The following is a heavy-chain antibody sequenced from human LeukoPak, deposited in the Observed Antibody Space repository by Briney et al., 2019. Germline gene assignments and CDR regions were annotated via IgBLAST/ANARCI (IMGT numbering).Heavy chain of an antibody. CDR2: ISAYNGNT. V-gene: IGHV1-18*01. Sequence: GASVKVSCKASGYTFTSYGISWVRQAPGQGLEWMGWISAYNGNTNYAQKLQGRVTMTTDTSTSTAYMELRSLRSDDTAVYYCARDQVEWGNPDSSFDYWGQGTLVTVSS. D-gene: IGHD1-26*01. CDR1: GYTFTSYG. CDR3: ARDQVEWGNPDSSFDY. J-gene: IGHJ4*02.